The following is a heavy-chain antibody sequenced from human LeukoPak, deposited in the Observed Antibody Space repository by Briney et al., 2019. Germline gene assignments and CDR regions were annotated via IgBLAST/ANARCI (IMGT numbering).Heavy chain of an antibody. CDR1: GGSISSGSYY. CDR3: ARERFIAVALTYFDL. CDR2: IYTSGST. V-gene: IGHV4-61*02. D-gene: IGHD6-19*01. Sequence: SQTLSLTCTVSGGSISSGSYYWSWIRQPAGKGLGWIGRIYTSGSTNYNPSLKSRVTISVDTSKNQFSLKLSSVTAADTAVYYCARERFIAVALTYFDLWGRGTLVTVSS. J-gene: IGHJ2*01.